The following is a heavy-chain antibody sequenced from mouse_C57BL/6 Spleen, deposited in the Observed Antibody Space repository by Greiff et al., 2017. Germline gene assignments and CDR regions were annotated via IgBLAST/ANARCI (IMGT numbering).Heavy chain of an antibody. V-gene: IGHV1-53*01. Sequence: QVQLQQPGTELVKPGASVKLSCKASGYTFTSYWMHWVKQRPGQGLEWIGNINPSNGGTNYNEKFKSKATLTVDKSSCTAYMQLSSLTSEDSAVYYCARDGYYGSPYYAMDYWGQGTSVTVSS. CDR1: GYTFTSYW. CDR2: INPSNGGT. D-gene: IGHD2-3*01. J-gene: IGHJ4*01. CDR3: ARDGYYGSPYYAMDY.